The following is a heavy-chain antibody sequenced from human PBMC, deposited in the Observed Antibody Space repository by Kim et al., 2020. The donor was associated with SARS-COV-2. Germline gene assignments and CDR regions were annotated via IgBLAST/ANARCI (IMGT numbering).Heavy chain of an antibody. CDR3: ARVGDYDRSGYYAYFHY. V-gene: IGHV3-74*03. D-gene: IGHD3-22*01. CDR2: ISSDGSVI. Sequence: GGSLRLSCAASGFTFSTSLMHWVRQAPGKGLVWVSRISSDGSVITYADSVKGRFTISRDNAKNTLYLQMNGLRTKDTAVYYCARVGDYDRSGYYAYFHYWGQGTLVTVSS. CDR1: GFTFSTSL. J-gene: IGHJ4*02.